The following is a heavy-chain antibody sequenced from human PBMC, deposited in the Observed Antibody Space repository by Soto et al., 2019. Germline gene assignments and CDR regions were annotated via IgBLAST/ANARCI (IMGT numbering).Heavy chain of an antibody. Sequence: PSETLSLTCTVSGGSISSGDYYWSWIRQPPGKGLEWIGYIYYSGSTYYNPSLKSRVTISVDTSKNQFSLKLSSVTAADTAVYYCARRYCSGRSCYPFDYWGQGTLVTVSS. J-gene: IGHJ4*02. CDR2: IYYSGST. D-gene: IGHD2-15*01. V-gene: IGHV4-30-4*01. CDR3: ARRYCSGRSCYPFDY. CDR1: GGSISSGDYY.